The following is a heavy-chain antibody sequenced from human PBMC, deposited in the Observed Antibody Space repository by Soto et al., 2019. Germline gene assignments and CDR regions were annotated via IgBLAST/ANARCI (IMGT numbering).Heavy chain of an antibody. D-gene: IGHD2-21*02. CDR1: GGSISGYY. CDR3: ARDLWGYCGTDCYPLDV. J-gene: IGHJ6*02. CDR2: MYNTGIT. V-gene: IGHV4-59*01. Sequence: QVQLQESGPGLVKPSETLSLTCTVSGGSISGYYWSWIRQPPGKGLEWIGYMYNTGITVYNPSFKSRDTISVDTSKNQFSLKLNSVTAADTAVYYCARDLWGYCGTDCYPLDVWGQGTTVTVSS.